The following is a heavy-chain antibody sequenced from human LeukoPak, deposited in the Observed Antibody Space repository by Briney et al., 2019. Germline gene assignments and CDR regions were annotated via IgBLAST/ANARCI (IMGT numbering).Heavy chain of an antibody. CDR1: GFTFSSYW. Sequence: GGSLRLSCAAPGFTFSSYWMHWVRQAPGKGLVWVSRINSDGSSTSYADSVKGRFTISRDNAKNTLYLQMNSLRAEDTAVYYCARSRYYYDSSGYYYGLYFDYWGQGTLVTVSS. D-gene: IGHD3-22*01. CDR2: INSDGSST. J-gene: IGHJ4*02. CDR3: ARSRYYYDSSGYYYGLYFDY. V-gene: IGHV3-74*01.